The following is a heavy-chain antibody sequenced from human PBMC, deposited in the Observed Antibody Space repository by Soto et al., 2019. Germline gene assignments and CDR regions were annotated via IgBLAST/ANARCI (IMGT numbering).Heavy chain of an antibody. J-gene: IGHJ4*02. CDR3: ARGRYGDY. Sequence: QVHLVQSGAEVKKPGASVKVSCKGSGYGFTTYGITWVRQAPGQGLEWMAWISAHNGNTNYAQKLQGRVTVTRDTSTSTAYMELRSLRYDDTAGYYCARGRYGDYWGQGALVTVSS. V-gene: IGHV1-18*01. CDR2: ISAHNGNT. D-gene: IGHD1-1*01. CDR1: GYGFTTYG.